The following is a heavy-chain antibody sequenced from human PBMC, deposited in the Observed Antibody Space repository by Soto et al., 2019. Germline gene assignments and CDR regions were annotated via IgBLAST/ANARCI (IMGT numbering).Heavy chain of an antibody. V-gene: IGHV3-66*01. D-gene: IGHD5-12*01. CDR3: ARVYSGYEKYYYYYMDV. CDR2: IYSGGST. J-gene: IGHJ6*03. CDR1: GFTVSSNY. Sequence: GGSLRLSCAASGFTVSSNYMSWVRQAPGKGLEWVSVIYSGGSTYYADSVKGRFTISRDNSKNTLYLQMNSLRAEDTAVYYCARVYSGYEKYYYYYMDVWGKGTTVTVSS.